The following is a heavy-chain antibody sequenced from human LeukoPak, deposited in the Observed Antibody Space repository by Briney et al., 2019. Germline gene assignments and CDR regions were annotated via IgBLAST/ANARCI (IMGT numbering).Heavy chain of an antibody. Sequence: GSLRLSCAASGFTFSSYSMNWVRQAPGKGLEWVSSISSSSSYIYYADSVKGRFTISRDNAKNSLYLQMNSLRAEDTAVYYCARDFQLLPLYLFDYWGQGTLVTVSS. J-gene: IGHJ4*02. D-gene: IGHD2-2*01. CDR2: ISSSSSYI. CDR1: GFTFSSYS. CDR3: ARDFQLLPLYLFDY. V-gene: IGHV3-21*01.